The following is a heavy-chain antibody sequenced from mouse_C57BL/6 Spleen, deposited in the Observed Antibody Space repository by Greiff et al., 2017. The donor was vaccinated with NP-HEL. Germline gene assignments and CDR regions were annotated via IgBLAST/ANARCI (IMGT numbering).Heavy chain of an antibody. Sequence: VQLQQSGAELMKPGASVKLSCKATGYTFTGYWIEWVKQRPGHGLEWIGEILPGSGSTNYNEKFKGKATFTADTSSNTAYMQLSSLTTEDSAIYYCASLYCDYDGGIDYCDYWGQGTTLTVSS. V-gene: IGHV1-9*01. J-gene: IGHJ2*01. CDR1: GYTFTGYW. CDR3: ASLYCDYDGGIDYCDY. D-gene: IGHD2-4*01. CDR2: ILPGSGST.